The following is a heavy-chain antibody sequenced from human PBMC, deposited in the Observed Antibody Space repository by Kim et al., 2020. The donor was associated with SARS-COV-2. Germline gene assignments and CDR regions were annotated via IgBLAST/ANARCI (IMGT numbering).Heavy chain of an antibody. J-gene: IGHJ6*03. D-gene: IGHD3-10*01. CDR2: MNPNSGNT. CDR3: ARGTGSYIVYYYYYMDV. CDR1: GYTFTSYD. V-gene: IGHV1-8*01. Sequence: ASVKVSCKASGYTFTSYDINWVRQATGQGLEWMGWMNPNSGNTGYAQKFQGRVTMTRNTSISTAYMELSSLRSEDTAVYYCARGTGSYIVYYYYYMDVWGKGTTGSVSS.